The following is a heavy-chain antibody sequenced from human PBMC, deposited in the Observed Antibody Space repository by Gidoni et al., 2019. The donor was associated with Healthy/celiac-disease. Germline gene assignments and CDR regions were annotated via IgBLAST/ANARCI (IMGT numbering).Heavy chain of an antibody. D-gene: IGHD2-2*01. CDR3: AREDCSSTSCYEDYFDY. CDR2: IYTSGST. V-gene: IGHV4-61*02. CDR1: GGSISSGSYY. J-gene: IGHJ4*02. Sequence: QVQLQESGPGLVKPSQTLSLTCTVSGGSISSGSYYWSWIRQPAGKGLEWIGRIYTSGSTNYNPSLKSRVTISVDTSKNQFSLKLSSVTAADTAVYYCAREDCSSTSCYEDYFDYWGQGTLVTVSS.